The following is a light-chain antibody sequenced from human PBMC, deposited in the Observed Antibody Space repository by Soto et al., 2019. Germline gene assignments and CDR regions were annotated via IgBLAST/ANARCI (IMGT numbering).Light chain of an antibody. J-gene: IGLJ1*01. V-gene: IGLV2-11*01. CDR1: STDIGRFNY. Sequence: SVLTQPRAVSGSPGQSVTISCTGTSTDIGRFNYVSWYQHHPGKAPKLLIYDVNKRPSGVPDRFSGSKSGNTASLTMSGLQAEDEADYYCCSYAATPYVFGTGTKVTVL. CDR2: DVN. CDR3: CSYAATPYV.